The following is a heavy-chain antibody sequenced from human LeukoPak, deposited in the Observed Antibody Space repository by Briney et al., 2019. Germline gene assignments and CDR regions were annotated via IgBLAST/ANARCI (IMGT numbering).Heavy chain of an antibody. CDR1: DGSITSYY. J-gene: IGHJ4*02. CDR3: AREREDWGLAFDY. D-gene: IGHD7-27*01. V-gene: IGHV4-59*01. CDR2: IYNSGST. Sequence: SETLSLTCTVSDGSITSYYWNWIRQPPGKGLEWIGNIYNSGSTDYNPSLKSRVTISVNTSKNQISLKLSSVTAADTAVYYCAREREDWGLAFDYWGQGTLVTVSS.